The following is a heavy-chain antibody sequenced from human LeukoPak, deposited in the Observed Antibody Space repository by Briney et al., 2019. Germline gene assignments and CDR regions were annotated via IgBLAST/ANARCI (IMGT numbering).Heavy chain of an antibody. CDR3: ARGDKWELLYYFDY. CDR1: GYTFTGYY. Sequence: ASVKVSCKASGYTFTGYYMHGVRQAPGQGLEWMGWINPNSGGTNYAQKFQGRVTMTRDTSISTAYMELSRLRSDDTAVYYCARGDKWELLYYFDYWGQGTLVTVSS. CDR2: INPNSGGT. J-gene: IGHJ4*02. D-gene: IGHD1-26*01. V-gene: IGHV1-2*02.